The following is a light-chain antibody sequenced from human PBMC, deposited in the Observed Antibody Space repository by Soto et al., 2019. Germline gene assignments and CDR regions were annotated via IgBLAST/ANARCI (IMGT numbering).Light chain of an antibody. CDR3: QQSYSTPIT. V-gene: IGKV1-39*01. CDR2: AAS. Sequence: DIQMTQSPSSVSASVGDRVTITCQASQNINNYLNWYQQKPGRAPKLLIYAASSLQSGVPSRFSGSGSGTDFTLTISSLKTEDFATYDCQQSYSTPITFGQGTRLEIK. CDR1: QNINNY. J-gene: IGKJ5*01.